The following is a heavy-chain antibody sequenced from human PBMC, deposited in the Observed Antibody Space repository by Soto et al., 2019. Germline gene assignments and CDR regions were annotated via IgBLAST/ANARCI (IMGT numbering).Heavy chain of an antibody. J-gene: IGHJ5*02. D-gene: IGHD6-6*01. V-gene: IGHV1-2*06. Sequence: GSVKVSFKSSGYRFTDYYMHWVRQAPGQGLEWMGRIKPRSRATNYSQNFQVRVTMTRYTSIGTAYMELSRLRSDDTAVYYCLRQLPSTRWFDPWGQGTMVTVSS. CDR1: GYRFTDYY. CDR3: LRQLPSTRWFDP. CDR2: IKPRSRAT.